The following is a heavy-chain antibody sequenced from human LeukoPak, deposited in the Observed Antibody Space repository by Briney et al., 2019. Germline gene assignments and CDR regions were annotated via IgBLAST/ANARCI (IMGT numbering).Heavy chain of an antibody. CDR1: GYTFISYD. CDR2: MNPNSGNT. D-gene: IGHD6-19*01. Sequence: ASVKVSCKASGYTFISYDINWVRQVTGQGLEWMGWMNPNSGNTGYAQKFQGRVTITRNTSISTAFLELSSLRSEDTAVYYCARRAVGNSYYHSMDVWGKGTTVTVSS. V-gene: IGHV1-8*03. CDR3: ARRAVGNSYYHSMDV. J-gene: IGHJ6*03.